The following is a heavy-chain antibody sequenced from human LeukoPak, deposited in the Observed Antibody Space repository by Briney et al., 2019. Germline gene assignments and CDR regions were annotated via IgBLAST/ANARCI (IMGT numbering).Heavy chain of an antibody. CDR1: GGSFSGYY. CDR3: ARWPGWFDP. Sequence: TSETLSLTCAVYGGSFSGYYWSWIRQPPGKGLEWIGEINHSGSTNYNPSLKSRVTISVDTSKNQFSRKLSSVTAADTAVYYCARWPGWFDPWGQGTLVTVSS. CDR2: INHSGST. D-gene: IGHD5-12*01. J-gene: IGHJ5*02. V-gene: IGHV4-34*01.